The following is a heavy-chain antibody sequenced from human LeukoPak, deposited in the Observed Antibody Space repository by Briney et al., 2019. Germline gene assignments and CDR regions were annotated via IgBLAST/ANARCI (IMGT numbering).Heavy chain of an antibody. CDR3: ARRQGQGWQDYFDY. J-gene: IGHJ4*02. Sequence: PSETLSLTCTVSGDSISSSWWAWIRQPPGKGLEWIGYIYYSGTPTSYNPSLKSRVTISVDTSKNQFSLKLSSVTAADTAVYYCARRQGQGWQDYFDYWGQGTLVTVSS. CDR1: GDSISSSW. D-gene: IGHD5-24*01. CDR2: IYYSGTPT. V-gene: IGHV4-59*08.